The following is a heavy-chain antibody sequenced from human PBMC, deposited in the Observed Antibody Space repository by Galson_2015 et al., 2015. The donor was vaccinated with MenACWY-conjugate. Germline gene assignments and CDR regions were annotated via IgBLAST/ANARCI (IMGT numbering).Heavy chain of an antibody. CDR2: IRYDGSNE. CDR3: AKGASRVTTGAGAFDI. V-gene: IGHV3-30*02. Sequence: SLRLSCAASGLTFSTYGMHWVRQAPGKGLEWVTFIRYDGSNEDYAESVKGRFTISRDNSKNTLYLEINRPRAEDTAVYYCAKGASRVTTGAGAFDIWGQGTMVTVSS. J-gene: IGHJ3*02. CDR1: GLTFSTYG. D-gene: IGHD4-17*01.